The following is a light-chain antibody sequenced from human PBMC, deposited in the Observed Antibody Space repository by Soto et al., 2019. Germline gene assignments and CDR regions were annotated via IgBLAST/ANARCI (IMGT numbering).Light chain of an antibody. CDR2: GAS. Sequence: EIVLTQSPGTLSLSPGERVTLSCRVSQSVTSSYIAWYQQKSGQAPRLLLYGASSRATGIPDRFRGSGSGTDFTLTISRLEPEDFAVYYCQQYGGLPTFGQGTKVEIK. V-gene: IGKV3-20*01. J-gene: IGKJ1*01. CDR3: QQYGGLPT. CDR1: QSVTSSY.